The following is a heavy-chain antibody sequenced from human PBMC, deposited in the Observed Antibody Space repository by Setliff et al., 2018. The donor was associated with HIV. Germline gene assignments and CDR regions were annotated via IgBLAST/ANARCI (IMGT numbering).Heavy chain of an antibody. V-gene: IGHV4-59*01. CDR1: GGSISTYY. Sequence: PSEPLSLTCTVSGGSISTYYWSWIRQPLGKGLEWIGSIYFTGSSDNNPSLKSRVTLSVDTSKHQFSLKLSSVTAADTAVYYCARGQMAYAAFDVWGQGTMVTVSS. J-gene: IGHJ3*01. CDR2: IYFTGSS. D-gene: IGHD4-17*01. CDR3: ARGQMAYAAFDV.